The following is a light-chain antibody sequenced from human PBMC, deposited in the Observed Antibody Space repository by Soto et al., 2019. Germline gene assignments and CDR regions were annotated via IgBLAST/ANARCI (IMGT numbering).Light chain of an antibody. J-gene: IGKJ1*01. V-gene: IGKV3-11*01. Sequence: EIVLTQSPATLSLSPGERATLSCRASQSVSTYLAWYQQKPGQPPRLLIYDASTRATGIPARFSGSGSGADFTLTISSLEPEDFAVFYCQQLTDWPPQWTFGQGTKVEIK. CDR1: QSVSTY. CDR2: DAS. CDR3: QQLTDWPPQWT.